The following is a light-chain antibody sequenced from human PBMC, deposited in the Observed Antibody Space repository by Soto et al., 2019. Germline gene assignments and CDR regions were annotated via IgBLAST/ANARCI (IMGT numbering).Light chain of an antibody. CDR2: GAS. J-gene: IGKJ4*01. Sequence: EIEMTQSPATLSVSPGERATLSCRASQSVSSNLAWYQQKPGQAPRLLIYGASTRATGIPVRFSGSGSGTDVTLTIRRLQSEDFTVYYCQQYNNWPLTFGGGTKVEIK. V-gene: IGKV3-15*01. CDR3: QQYNNWPLT. CDR1: QSVSSN.